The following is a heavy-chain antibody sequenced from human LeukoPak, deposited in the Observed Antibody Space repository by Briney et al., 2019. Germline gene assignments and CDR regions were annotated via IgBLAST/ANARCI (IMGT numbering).Heavy chain of an antibody. Sequence: GGSLRLSCAASGFTFSSYGMHWVRQAPGKGLEWVAFKRYDGSSKYYADSVKGRFTISRDNSKNTLYLQMNSLRAEDTAVYYCAKELGGSEDDAFDIWGQGTMVTVSS. J-gene: IGHJ3*02. CDR2: KRYDGSSK. D-gene: IGHD2-15*01. CDR1: GFTFSSYG. CDR3: AKELGGSEDDAFDI. V-gene: IGHV3-30*02.